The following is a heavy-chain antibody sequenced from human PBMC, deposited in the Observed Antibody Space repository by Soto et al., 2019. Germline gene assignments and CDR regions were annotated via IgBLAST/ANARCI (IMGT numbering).Heavy chain of an antibody. J-gene: IGHJ5*02. CDR1: GGSISSGDYY. V-gene: IGHV4-30-4*01. Sequence: QVQLQESGPGLVKPSQTLSLTCTVSGGSISSGDYYWSWIRQPPGKGLECIGYIYYSGSTYYNPSLKSRVTISVDTSQNQFSLKLTSVTVADTALYYCARNRLVGATAWFDPWGQGTLVTVS. CDR2: IYYSGST. D-gene: IGHD1-26*01. CDR3: ARNRLVGATAWFDP.